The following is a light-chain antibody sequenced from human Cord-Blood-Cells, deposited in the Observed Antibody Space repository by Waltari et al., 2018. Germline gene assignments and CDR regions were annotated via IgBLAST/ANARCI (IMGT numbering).Light chain of an antibody. J-gene: IGKJ1*01. CDR3: QHYVSSPWT. V-gene: IGKV3-20*01. Sequence: EIVLTQSPGTLSLSPGERATISCRASQSVSSSYLVWYQQRPGQAPILLIYSASRRAPGIPDRFSVSRSGTDFTRTISRLEPEDYAVYYCQHYVSSPWTFGHWTKLEIK. CDR1: QSVSSSY. CDR2: SAS.